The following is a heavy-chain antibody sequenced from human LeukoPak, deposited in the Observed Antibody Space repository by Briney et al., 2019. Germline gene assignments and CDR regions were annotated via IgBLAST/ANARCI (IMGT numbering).Heavy chain of an antibody. CDR3: ARGLPSGWYFVPPPNAFDI. CDR1: GGSISSGSYY. Sequence: PSETLSLTCTVSGGSISSGSYYWSWIRQPAGKGLEWIGRIYTSGSTNYNPSLKSRVTISVDTSKNQFSLKLSSVTAADTAVYYCARGLPSGWYFVPPPNAFDIWGQGTMVTVSS. V-gene: IGHV4-61*02. CDR2: IYTSGST. D-gene: IGHD6-19*01. J-gene: IGHJ3*02.